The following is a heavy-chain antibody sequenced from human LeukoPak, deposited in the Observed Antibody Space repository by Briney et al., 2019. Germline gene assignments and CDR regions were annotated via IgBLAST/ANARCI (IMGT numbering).Heavy chain of an antibody. CDR2: IYHSGST. CDR3: ARVGMRRYNWFDP. J-gene: IGHJ5*02. CDR1: GGSISSGGYS. V-gene: IGHV4-30-2*01. D-gene: IGHD3-10*01. Sequence: PSETLPLTCAVSGGSISSGGYSWSWIRQPPGKGLEWIGYIYHSGSTYYNPSLKSRVTISVDRSKNQFSLKLSSVTAADTAVYYCARVGMRRYNWFDPWGQGTLVTVSS.